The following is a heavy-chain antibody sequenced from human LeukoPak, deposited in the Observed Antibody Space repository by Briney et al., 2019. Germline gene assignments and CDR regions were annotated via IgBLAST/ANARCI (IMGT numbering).Heavy chain of an antibody. CDR3: ARGLDYDFRSGYYSSYYYYYMDV. J-gene: IGHJ6*03. CDR2: ISSSSSYI. CDR1: GFTFSSYG. Sequence: GGSLRLSCAASGFTFSSYGMNWVRQAPGKGLEWVSSISSSSSYIYYADSVKGRFTISRDNAKNSLYLQMNSLRAEDTAVYYCARGLDYDFRSGYYSSYYYYYMDVWGKGTTVTVSS. V-gene: IGHV3-21*01. D-gene: IGHD3-3*01.